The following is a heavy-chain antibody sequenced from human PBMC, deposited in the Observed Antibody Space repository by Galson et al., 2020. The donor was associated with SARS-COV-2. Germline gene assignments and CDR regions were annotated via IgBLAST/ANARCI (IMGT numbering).Heavy chain of an antibody. CDR1: GYTFTSYG. V-gene: IGHV1-18*01. Sequence: ASVKVSCKASGYTFTSYGISWVRQAPGQGLEWMGWISAYNGNTNYAQKLQGRVTMTTDTSTSTAYMELRSLRSDDTAVYYRARVLLGYCSSTSCYAPIDYWGQGTLVTVSS. CDR2: ISAYNGNT. CDR3: ARVLLGYCSSTSCYAPIDY. J-gene: IGHJ4*02. D-gene: IGHD2-2*01.